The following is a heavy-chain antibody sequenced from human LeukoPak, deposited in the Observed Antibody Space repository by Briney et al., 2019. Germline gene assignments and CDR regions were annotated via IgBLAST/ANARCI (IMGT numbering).Heavy chain of an antibody. D-gene: IGHD6-19*01. J-gene: IGHJ5*02. V-gene: IGHV3-48*04. CDR1: GFTFSSYS. CDR2: ISSSSTTI. CDR3: AREGEQWSEPYNWFDP. Sequence: GGSLRLSCAASGFTFSSYSMNWVRQAPGKGLEWVSYISSSSTTIYYADSVKGRFTISRDNGKNSLCLQMNSLRAEDTAVYYCAREGEQWSEPYNWFDPWGQGTLVTVSS.